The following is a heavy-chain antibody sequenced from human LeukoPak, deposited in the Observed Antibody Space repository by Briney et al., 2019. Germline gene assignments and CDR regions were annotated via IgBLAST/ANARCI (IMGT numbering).Heavy chain of an antibody. CDR2: IFYSGST. CDR1: GGSITSSSYY. V-gene: IGHV4-39*07. D-gene: IGHD6-13*01. J-gene: IGHJ4*02. CDR3: ARVEITAGTIVSY. Sequence: PSETLSLTCTVSGGSITSSSYYWGWIRQPPGKGLEWIGSIFYSGSTNYNPSLESRVTMSVDTSKNQFSLKLSSVTAADTAVYYCARVEITAGTIVSYWGQGTLVTVSS.